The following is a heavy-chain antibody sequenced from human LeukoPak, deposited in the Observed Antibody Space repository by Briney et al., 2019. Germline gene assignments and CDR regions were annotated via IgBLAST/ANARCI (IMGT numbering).Heavy chain of an antibody. J-gene: IGHJ4*02. V-gene: IGHV4/OR15-8*02. D-gene: IGHD2/OR15-2a*01. Sequence: SETLSLTCGVSGGSISSTNWWTWIRQPPGKGLEWIGEVNVLGNTNYNPSLESRVTISIDKSENHVSLKLTSVTAADTAVYYCAREGGPFRPLDYSGQGTLVTVSS. CDR2: VNVLGNT. CDR3: AREGGPFRPLDY. CDR1: GGSISSTNW.